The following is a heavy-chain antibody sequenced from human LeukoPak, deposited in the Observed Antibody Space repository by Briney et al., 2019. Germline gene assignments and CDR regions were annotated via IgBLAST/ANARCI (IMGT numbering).Heavy chain of an antibody. CDR1: GFIFSSYA. V-gene: IGHV3-21*01. CDR2: ISSSSGDI. J-gene: IGHJ3*01. CDR3: VRDYGGSSGAFDL. Sequence: GGSLRLSCRASGFIFSSYALNWVRRAPGQGLEWVSSISSSSGDIYYTDSVKGRFTISRDNARKSLCLQMNSLRVEDTAVYYCVRDYGGSSGAFDLWGQGTMVTVSS. D-gene: IGHD4-23*01.